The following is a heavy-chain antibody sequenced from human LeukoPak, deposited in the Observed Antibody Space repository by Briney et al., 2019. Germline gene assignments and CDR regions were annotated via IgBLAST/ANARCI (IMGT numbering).Heavy chain of an antibody. Sequence: SETLSLTCAVSGYSISSGYYWGWIRQPPGKGLEWIGSIYHSGSTHYNPSLKSRVTISVDTSKNQFSLKLSSVTAADTAVYYCARHDLYDFWSGSPLDYWGQGTLVTVSS. CDR2: IYHSGST. V-gene: IGHV4-38-2*01. CDR1: GYSISSGYY. CDR3: ARHDLYDFWSGSPLDY. D-gene: IGHD3-3*01. J-gene: IGHJ4*02.